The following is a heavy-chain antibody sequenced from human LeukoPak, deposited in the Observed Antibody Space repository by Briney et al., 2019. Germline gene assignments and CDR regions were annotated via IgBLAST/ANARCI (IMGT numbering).Heavy chain of an antibody. Sequence: SETLSLTCTVSGGSISSGGYSWSWIRQRPGKGLEWIGYIYYSGSTYYNPSLKSRVTISVDTSKNQFSLKLSSVTAADTAVYYCAREGGSSSSWYGYYYYGMDVWGQGTTVTVSS. J-gene: IGHJ6*02. CDR1: GGSISSGGYS. D-gene: IGHD6-13*01. CDR3: AREGGSSSSWYGYYYYGMDV. V-gene: IGHV4-31*03. CDR2: IYYSGST.